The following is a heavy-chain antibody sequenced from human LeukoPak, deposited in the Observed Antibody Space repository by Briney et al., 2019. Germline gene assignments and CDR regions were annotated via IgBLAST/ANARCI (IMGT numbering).Heavy chain of an antibody. CDR3: ARLWATRRIVVVPAAMRGAFDI. Sequence: SETLSLTCAVYGVSFSGYYWSWLRQPPGKGLEWIGEINHSGSTNYNPSLKSRVTISVDTSKNQFSLKLSSVTAADTAVYYCARLWATRRIVVVPAAMRGAFDIWGQGTMVTVSS. D-gene: IGHD2-2*01. CDR2: INHSGST. CDR1: GVSFSGYY. V-gene: IGHV4-34*01. J-gene: IGHJ3*02.